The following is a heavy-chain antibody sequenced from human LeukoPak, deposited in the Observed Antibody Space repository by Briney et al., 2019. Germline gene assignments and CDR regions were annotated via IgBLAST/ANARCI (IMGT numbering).Heavy chain of an antibody. CDR3: ARLGVTMVRGVIINNWFDP. V-gene: IGHV4-39*01. CDR1: GGSISSTIYH. J-gene: IGHJ5*02. Sequence: SETLSLTCTVSGGSISSTIYHWGWIRQPPGKGLEWIGSVYYSGNTYDNPSLRSRVTMSIDTSKNQFSLNLRSVTAADTAVYYCARLGVTMVRGVIINNWFDPWGQGTLVTVSS. D-gene: IGHD3-10*01. CDR2: VYYSGNT.